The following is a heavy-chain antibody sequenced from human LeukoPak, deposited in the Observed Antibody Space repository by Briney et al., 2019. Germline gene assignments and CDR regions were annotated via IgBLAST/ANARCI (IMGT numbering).Heavy chain of an antibody. CDR3: ARTGYYYNDAFDI. Sequence: SETLSLTCTVSGGSNSSYYWSWIRQPPGKGLEWIGYIYYSGSTNYNPSLKSRVTISVDTSKNQFSLKLSSVTAADTAVYYCARTGYYYNDAFDIWGQGTMVTFSS. CDR2: IYYSGST. V-gene: IGHV4-59*08. CDR1: GGSNSSYY. J-gene: IGHJ3*02. D-gene: IGHD3-22*01.